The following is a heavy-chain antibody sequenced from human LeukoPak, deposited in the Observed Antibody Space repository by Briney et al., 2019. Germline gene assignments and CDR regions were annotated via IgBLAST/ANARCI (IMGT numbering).Heavy chain of an antibody. Sequence: ASVKVSCKASGYTFTSYAMHWVRQAPGQRLEWMGWINAGNGNTKYSQKFQGRVTITRDTSASTAYMELSSLRSEDTAVYYCARAGIASRYNWFDPWGQGTLVTVSS. CDR3: ARAGIASRYNWFDP. CDR1: GYTFTSYA. D-gene: IGHD6-6*01. V-gene: IGHV1-3*01. CDR2: INAGNGNT. J-gene: IGHJ5*02.